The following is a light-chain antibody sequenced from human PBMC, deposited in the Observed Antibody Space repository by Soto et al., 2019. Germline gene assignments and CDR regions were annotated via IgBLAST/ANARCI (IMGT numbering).Light chain of an antibody. CDR3: QQASSFPVT. J-gene: IGKJ4*02. V-gene: IGKV1-12*01. Sequence: IPMTQSPSSVSASVGDTVTITCQASQGIGSWLAWYHQIPGKAPKLLIYSAASLQSGTPSTFTGRGSGPAFTLTITNLQPEDGGVYHCQQASSFPVTFGGGTQVEIK. CDR2: SAA. CDR1: QGIGSW.